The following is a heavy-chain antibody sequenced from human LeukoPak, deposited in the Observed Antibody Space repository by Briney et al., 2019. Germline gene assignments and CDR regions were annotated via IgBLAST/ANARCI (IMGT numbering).Heavy chain of an antibody. CDR3: ARSHYYTSRGAYLGRDGFDYFYMDV. J-gene: IGHJ6*03. D-gene: IGHD3-10*01. CDR2: IYLSGST. Sequence: PSETLSLPCTVSYRPHNSYYWRWLPPPPGKALEWIGYIYLSGSTNHHPSLKSRVTISVDTSKNPFSLILSSVTAAGTALYYCARSHYYTSRGAYLGRDGFDYFYMDVWGKGATVTVSS. V-gene: IGHV4-59*01. CDR1: YRPHNSYY.